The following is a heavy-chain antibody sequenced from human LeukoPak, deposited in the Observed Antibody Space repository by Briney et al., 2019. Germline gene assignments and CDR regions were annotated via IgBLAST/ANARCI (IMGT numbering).Heavy chain of an antibody. J-gene: IGHJ3*02. D-gene: IGHD4-17*01. V-gene: IGHV3-21*05. CDR3: ARSLTTVTTQAFDI. Sequence: GGSLRLSCAASGVTLSGYSMNWVRQAPGKGLEWISYISRTSRDIYYADSVKGRFTISRDNAKNSLYLQMNSLRAEDTAVYYCARSLTTVTTQAFDIWGQGTMVTVSS. CDR2: ISRTSRDI. CDR1: GVTLSGYS.